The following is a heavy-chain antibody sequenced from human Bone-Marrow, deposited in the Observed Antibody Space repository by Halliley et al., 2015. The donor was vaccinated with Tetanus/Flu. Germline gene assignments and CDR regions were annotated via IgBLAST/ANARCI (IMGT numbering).Heavy chain of an antibody. CDR3: ARILGGDYVEYLDS. CDR2: INWDDNK. V-gene: IGHV2-70*11. Sequence: WLARINWDDNKYYNTSLKTRLTISKDTSKNQVVLTVTNMDPVDTATYYCARILGGDYVEYLDSWGQGTLVTVSS. D-gene: IGHD4-17*01. J-gene: IGHJ4*02.